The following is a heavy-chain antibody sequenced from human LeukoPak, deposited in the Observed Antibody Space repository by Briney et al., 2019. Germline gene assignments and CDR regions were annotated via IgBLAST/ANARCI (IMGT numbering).Heavy chain of an antibody. CDR3: TRDRYSSGWYFDY. CDR2: ISYDGSNK. J-gene: IGHJ4*02. CDR1: GFTFSSYA. Sequence: GGSLRLSCAASGFTFSSYAMSWVRQAPGKGLEWVAVISYDGSNKYYADSVKGRLTISRDNSKNTLYLQMNSLRAEDTAVYYCTRDRYSSGWYFDYWGQGTLVTVSS. V-gene: IGHV3-30*04. D-gene: IGHD6-19*01.